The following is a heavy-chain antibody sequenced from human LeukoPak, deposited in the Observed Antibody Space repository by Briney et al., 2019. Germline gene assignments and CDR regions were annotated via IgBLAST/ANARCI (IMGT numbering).Heavy chain of an antibody. CDR3: AKDSSGYPGGNTFDI. Sequence: GGSLRLSCAASGFTFSNDDLNWVRQAPGKGLEWVSSMSGDGRRTYYAGSVKGRFTISRDNSKNTLYLQMNSLRAEDTAVYYCAKDSSGYPGGNTFDIWGQGTMVTVSS. V-gene: IGHV3-23*01. CDR2: MSGDGRRT. D-gene: IGHD3-22*01. CDR1: GFTFSNDD. J-gene: IGHJ3*02.